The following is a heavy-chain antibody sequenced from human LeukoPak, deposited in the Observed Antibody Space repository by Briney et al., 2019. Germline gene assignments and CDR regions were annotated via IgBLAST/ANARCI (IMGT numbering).Heavy chain of an antibody. D-gene: IGHD4-17*01. J-gene: IGHJ3*02. Sequence: SETLSLTCAVYGGSFSGYYWSWIRQPPGKGREWIGEINHSGSTNYNPSLKSRVTISVDTSKNQFSLKLSSVTAADTAVYYCARGPIYGDYADAFDIWGQGTMVTVSS. V-gene: IGHV4-34*01. CDR1: GGSFSGYY. CDR2: INHSGST. CDR3: ARGPIYGDYADAFDI.